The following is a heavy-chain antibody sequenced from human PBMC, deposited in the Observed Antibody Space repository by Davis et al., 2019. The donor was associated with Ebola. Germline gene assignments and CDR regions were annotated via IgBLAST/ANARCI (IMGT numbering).Heavy chain of an antibody. CDR2: IYHSGST. J-gene: IGHJ2*01. CDR1: GGSFSGYY. CDR3: ARRVWESSGWYFDF. D-gene: IGHD1-26*01. V-gene: IGHV4-34*01. Sequence: MPGGSLRLSCAVYGGSFSGYYWSCIRQPPGKGLEWIGEIYHSGSTNYNPSLKSRVTISVDKSKNQFSLKLSSVTAADTAVYYCARRVWESSGWYFDFWGRGTLVTVSS.